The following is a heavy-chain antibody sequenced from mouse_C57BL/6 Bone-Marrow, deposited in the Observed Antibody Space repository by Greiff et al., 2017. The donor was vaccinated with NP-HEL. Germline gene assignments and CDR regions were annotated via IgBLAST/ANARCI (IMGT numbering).Heavy chain of an antibody. CDR2: INPNNGGT. Sequence: VQLQQSGPELVKPGASVKISCKASGYTFTDYYMNWVKQSHGKSLEWIGDINPNNGGTSYNQKFKGKATLTVDKSSSTAYMELRSLTSEDSAVYYCAPYGTDYWGQGTSVTVSS. J-gene: IGHJ4*01. CDR1: GYTFTDYY. CDR3: APYGTDY. V-gene: IGHV1-26*01. D-gene: IGHD1-1*01.